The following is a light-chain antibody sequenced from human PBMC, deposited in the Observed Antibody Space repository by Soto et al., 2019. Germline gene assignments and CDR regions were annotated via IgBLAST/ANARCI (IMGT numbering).Light chain of an antibody. CDR3: QQRSNWPPWT. V-gene: IGKV1-39*01. CDR2: AAS. J-gene: IGKJ1*01. CDR1: QSISSY. Sequence: DIQMTQSPSSLSASVGDRGTITCRASQSISSYLNWYQQKPGKAPKLLIYAASSLQSGVPSRFSGSGSGTDFTLTISSLEPEDFAVYYCQQRSNWPPWTFGQGTKVDI.